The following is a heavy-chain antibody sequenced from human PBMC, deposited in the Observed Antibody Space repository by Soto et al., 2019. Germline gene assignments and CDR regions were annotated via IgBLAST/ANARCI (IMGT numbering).Heavy chain of an antibody. Sequence: GGSLRLSCAASGFTFSNYAMSWVRQAPGKGLKWVSGISGSGGTTYYADSVKGRFTISRDNSKNTLYLQMNSLRAEDTAVYFCAKDADFKRANQMNPYFDYWGQGTLVTVSS. CDR2: ISGSGGTT. J-gene: IGHJ4*02. CDR1: GFTFSNYA. V-gene: IGHV3-23*01. CDR3: AKDADFKRANQMNPYFDY. D-gene: IGHD2-8*01.